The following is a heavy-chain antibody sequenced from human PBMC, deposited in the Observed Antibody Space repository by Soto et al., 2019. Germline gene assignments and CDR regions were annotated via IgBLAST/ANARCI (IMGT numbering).Heavy chain of an antibody. J-gene: IGHJ4*02. D-gene: IGHD6-6*01. CDR3: AKVIVLGASTIEF. CDR2: ISGSGGTP. CDR1: GFTFNHYG. Sequence: EQLLESGGGLVQPGGSLTLSCAASGFTFNHYGMAWVRQAPGKGLEWVSVISGSGGTPYYADSVKGRFTISRDNSKSTVYLQLNSLRVADTALYSCAKVIVLGASTIEFWGPGTLVTVSS. V-gene: IGHV3-23*01.